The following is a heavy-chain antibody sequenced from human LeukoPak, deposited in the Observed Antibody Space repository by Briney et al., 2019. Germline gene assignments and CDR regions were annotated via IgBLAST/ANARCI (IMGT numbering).Heavy chain of an antibody. D-gene: IGHD6-19*01. V-gene: IGHV4-34*01. CDR1: GGSFSGYY. Sequence: SETLSLTCAVYGGSFSGYYWSWIRQPPGKGLEWIGEINHSGSTNYYPSLKSRVTISVDTSKNQFSLKLSSVTAADTAVYYCAASIAVAGKTVFDYWGQGTLVTVSS. CDR3: AASIAVAGKTVFDY. CDR2: INHSGST. J-gene: IGHJ4*02.